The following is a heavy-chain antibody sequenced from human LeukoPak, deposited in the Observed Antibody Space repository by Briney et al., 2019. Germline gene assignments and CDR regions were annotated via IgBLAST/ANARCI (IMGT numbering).Heavy chain of an antibody. CDR3: ARGAGSSSPHYYYYYYMDV. CDR2: IIPIFGTA. Sequence: SVKVSCKASGGTFSSYAISWVRQAPGQGPEWMGGIIPIFGTANYAQKFQGRVTITTDESTSTAYMELSSLRSEDTAVYYCARGAGSSSPHYYYYYYMDVWGKGTTVTVSS. J-gene: IGHJ6*03. D-gene: IGHD6-6*01. CDR1: GGTFSSYA. V-gene: IGHV1-69*05.